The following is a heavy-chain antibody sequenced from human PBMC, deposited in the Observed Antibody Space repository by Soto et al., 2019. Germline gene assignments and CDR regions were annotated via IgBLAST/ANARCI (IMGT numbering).Heavy chain of an antibody. CDR3: ARDLYCSGGSCSAPLDY. CDR1: GYIFSTYA. J-gene: IGHJ4*02. Sequence: ASVKVSCKASGYIFSTYAMHWVRQAPGQRLEWMGWINAGNGNTKYSQKLQGRVTITRDTSASTAYMELSSLRSEDTAVYYCARDLYCSGGSCSAPLDYWGLGTLVTVSS. V-gene: IGHV1-3*01. D-gene: IGHD2-15*01. CDR2: INAGNGNT.